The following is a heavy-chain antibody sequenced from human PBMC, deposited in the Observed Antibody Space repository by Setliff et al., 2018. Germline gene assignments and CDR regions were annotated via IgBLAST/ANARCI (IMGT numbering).Heavy chain of an antibody. D-gene: IGHD3-3*01. J-gene: IGHJ5*02. CDR2: INQGGSDQ. CDR3: ARDVFDFRTGQAGP. V-gene: IGHV3-7*01. CDR1: GFTFSSPW. Sequence: GGSLRLSCSASGFTFSSPWMAWVRQAPGKGLEWVANINQGGSDQFYVESVKGRFTISRDNAKNSLYLQMNSLRVEDTAVYYCARDVFDFRTGQAGPWGQGTLVTVSS.